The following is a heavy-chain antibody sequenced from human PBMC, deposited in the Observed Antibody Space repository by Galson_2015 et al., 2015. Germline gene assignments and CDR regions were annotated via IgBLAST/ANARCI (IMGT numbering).Heavy chain of an antibody. CDR1: SGSISSSSYY. V-gene: IGHV4-39*01. CDR2: IYYSGST. D-gene: IGHD5-12*01. J-gene: IGHJ5*02. Sequence: ETLSLTCTVSSGSISSSSYYWGWIRQPPGKGLEWVGSIYYSGSTYYNPSLKSRVSISVDTSKNQFSLKLSSVTAADTAVYFCARQSDYDSWFDPWGQGTLVTVSS. CDR3: ARQSDYDSWFDP.